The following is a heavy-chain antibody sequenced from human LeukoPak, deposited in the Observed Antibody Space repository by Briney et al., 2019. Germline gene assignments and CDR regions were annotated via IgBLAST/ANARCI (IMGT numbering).Heavy chain of an antibody. D-gene: IGHD6-13*01. CDR3: ARELIAAATNWFDP. CDR2: IYYSGST. V-gene: IGHV4-30-4*08. Sequence: SQTLSLTCTVSGGSISSGDYYWSWIRQPPGKGLEWIGYIYYSGSTYYNPSPKSRVTISVDTSKNQFSLKLSSVTAADTAVYYCARELIAAATNWFDPWGQGTLVTVSS. CDR1: GGSISSGDYY. J-gene: IGHJ5*02.